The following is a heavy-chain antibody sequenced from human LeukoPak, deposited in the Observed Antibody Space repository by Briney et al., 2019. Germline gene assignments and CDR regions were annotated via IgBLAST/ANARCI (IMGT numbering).Heavy chain of an antibody. J-gene: IGHJ5*02. CDR3: ATRRLERRAGSWFDP. V-gene: IGHV1-8*01. CDR2: MNPNSGNT. D-gene: IGHD3-3*01. Sequence: ASVKVSCKASGYTFTSYDINWVRQASGQGLEWMGWMNPNSGNTGYAQKFQGRISITRNTSINTAYVQLSSLTSDDTAVYYCATRRLERRAGSWFDPWGQGTLVTVSS. CDR1: GYTFTSYD.